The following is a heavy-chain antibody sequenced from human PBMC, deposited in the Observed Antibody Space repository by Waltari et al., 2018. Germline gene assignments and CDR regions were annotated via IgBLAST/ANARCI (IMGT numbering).Heavy chain of an antibody. CDR1: GYTFTDYY. CDR3: ATDPYTSGLIAV. CDR2: LDPENGKT. Sequence: EVQLLQSGAAVKKPGATVTISCKASGYTFTDYYIHWVQQTPGKGFEWMGRLDPENGKTIFSEKFQGRLTISADTSTDTAHMQLSSLRSEDTAVYYCATDPYTSGLIAVWGQGTIVTVSS. J-gene: IGHJ3*01. V-gene: IGHV1-69-2*01. D-gene: IGHD2-2*02.